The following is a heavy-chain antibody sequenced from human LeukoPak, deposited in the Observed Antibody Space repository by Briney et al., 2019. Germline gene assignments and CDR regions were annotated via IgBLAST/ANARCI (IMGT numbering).Heavy chain of an antibody. Sequence: ASVKVSCKVSGYTLTELSMHWVRQAPGKGLEWMGGFDPEDGETIYAQKFQGRVTITADKSTSTAYMELSSLRSEDTAVYYCAREVLRYFDWLRKDAFDIWGQGTMVTVSS. CDR2: FDPEDGET. CDR3: AREVLRYFDWLRKDAFDI. CDR1: GYTLTELS. V-gene: IGHV1-24*01. D-gene: IGHD3-9*01. J-gene: IGHJ3*02.